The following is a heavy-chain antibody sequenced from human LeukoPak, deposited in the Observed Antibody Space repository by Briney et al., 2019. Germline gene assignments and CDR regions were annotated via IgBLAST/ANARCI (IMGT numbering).Heavy chain of an antibody. J-gene: IGHJ4*02. Sequence: GRSLRLSCAASGFTFSSYAMHWVRQAPGKGLEWVSTIYSGSDYIYYADSVKGRFTISRDNAKNSLYLQMNSLRAEDTAIYYCARDLPVSGAYHQFDSWGQGTLVTVSS. CDR3: ARDLPVSGAYHQFDS. V-gene: IGHV3-21*01. D-gene: IGHD4/OR15-4a*01. CDR2: IYSGSDYI. CDR1: GFTFSSYA.